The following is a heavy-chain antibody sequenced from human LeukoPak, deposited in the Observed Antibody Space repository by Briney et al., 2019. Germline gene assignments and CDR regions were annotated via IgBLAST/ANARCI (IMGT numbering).Heavy chain of an antibody. V-gene: IGHV3-30*18. D-gene: IGHD6-13*01. J-gene: IGHJ4*02. CDR2: ISYDGSNK. CDR3: AKGGGGYSSSWGANQIDY. CDR1: GSTFSSYG. Sequence: GRSLRLSCAASGSTFSSYGMHWVRQAPGKGLEWVAVISYDGSNKYYADSVKGRFTISRDNSKSTLYLQMNSLRAEDTAVYYCAKGGGGYSSSWGANQIDYWGQGTLVTVSS.